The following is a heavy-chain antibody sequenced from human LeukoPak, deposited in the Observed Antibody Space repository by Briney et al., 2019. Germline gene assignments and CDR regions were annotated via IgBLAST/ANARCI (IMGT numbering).Heavy chain of an antibody. CDR3: ARGPAAGIDTGHYDY. CDR2: VYYHENT. D-gene: IGHD6-13*01. Sequence: SETLSLTCTVSGGSISSSSDYWGWIRQAPGKGLEWIGSVYYHENTYYNSSLKSRVTISVDTSKNQFSLKLNSVTAADTAVYYCARGPAAGIDTGHYDYWGQGTLVTVSS. V-gene: IGHV4-39*01. CDR1: GGSISSSSDY. J-gene: IGHJ4*02.